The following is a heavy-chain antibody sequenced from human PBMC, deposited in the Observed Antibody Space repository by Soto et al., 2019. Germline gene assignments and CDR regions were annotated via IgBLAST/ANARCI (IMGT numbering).Heavy chain of an antibody. V-gene: IGHV1-18*01. CDR2: ISGYNGDT. CDR1: GYTFSRYG. D-gene: IGHD2-8*01. J-gene: IGHJ6*02. CDR3: AKNGQPPYYYYGMDV. Sequence: QGQLVQSGPEVKKSGASVKVSCKASGYTFSRYGISWVRQAPGQGLEWMGWISGYNGDTKYAQKVQGRVTMTIDTSTYTAYMDLRSLTSDDTAIYYCAKNGQPPYYYYGMDVWGQGTTVTVSS.